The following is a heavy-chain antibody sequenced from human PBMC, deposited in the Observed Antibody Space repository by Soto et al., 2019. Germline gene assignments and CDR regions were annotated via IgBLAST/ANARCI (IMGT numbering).Heavy chain of an antibody. V-gene: IGHV1-2*02. Sequence: ASVKVSCKASGYTFTGYYIHWVRQAPGQGLEWMGWINPTSGGTNSAQKFQGRVTMTRDTSISTAYMELSRLRSDDTAVYYCARDIVTTITSLDYWGQGTLVTVSS. J-gene: IGHJ4*02. CDR3: ARDIVTTITSLDY. D-gene: IGHD5-12*01. CDR1: GYTFTGYY. CDR2: INPTSGGT.